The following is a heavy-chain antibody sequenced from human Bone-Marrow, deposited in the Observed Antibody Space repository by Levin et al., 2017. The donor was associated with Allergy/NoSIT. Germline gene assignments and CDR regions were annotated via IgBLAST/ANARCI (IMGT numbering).Heavy chain of an antibody. Sequence: GASVKVSCKASGYTFTGYYMHWVRQAPGQGLEWMGRINPNSGGTNYAQKFQGRVTMTRDTSISTAYMELSRLRSDDTAVYYCARDQRAAAGANLDYWGQGTLVTVSS. CDR2: INPNSGGT. D-gene: IGHD6-13*01. V-gene: IGHV1-2*06. J-gene: IGHJ4*02. CDR3: ARDQRAAAGANLDY. CDR1: GYTFTGYY.